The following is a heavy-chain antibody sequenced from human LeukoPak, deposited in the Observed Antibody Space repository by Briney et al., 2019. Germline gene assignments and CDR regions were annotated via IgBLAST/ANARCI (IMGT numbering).Heavy chain of an antibody. D-gene: IGHD6-19*01. Sequence: PSETLSLTCVVSGASISNTSYYWGWIRQPPGKGLEWIGNIYYSGSTYYNPPLKSRVTISIDTSENQFSLNLSSVTAADTAVYYCASHLWASGWHLDYWGRGTLVTVSS. CDR2: IYYSGST. J-gene: IGHJ4*02. V-gene: IGHV4-39*01. CDR1: GASISNTSYY. CDR3: ASHLWASGWHLDY.